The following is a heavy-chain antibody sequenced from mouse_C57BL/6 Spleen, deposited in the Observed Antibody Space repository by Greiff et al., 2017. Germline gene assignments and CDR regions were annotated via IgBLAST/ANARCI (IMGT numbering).Heavy chain of an antibody. V-gene: IGHV1-15*01. CDR2: IDPETGGT. Sequence: VKLQESGAELVRPGASVTLSCKASGYTFTDYEMHWVKQTPVHGLEWIGAIDPETGGTAYNQKFKGKAILTADKSSSTAYMELRSLTSEDSAVYYCTRREAHYCGSSSAWFAYWGQGTLVTVSA. D-gene: IGHD1-1*01. J-gene: IGHJ3*01. CDR3: TRREAHYCGSSSAWFAY. CDR1: GYTFTDYE.